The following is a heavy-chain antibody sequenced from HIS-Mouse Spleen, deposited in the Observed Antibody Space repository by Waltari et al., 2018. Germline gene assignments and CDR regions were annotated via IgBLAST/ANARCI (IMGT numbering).Heavy chain of an antibody. J-gene: IGHJ3*02. V-gene: IGHV1-2*02. CDR3: ARLTTVSGWYLNAFDI. D-gene: IGHD6-19*01. CDR2: TNTTRGGT. Sequence: QVQLVQSGAEVKKPGASVKVSCKASGYTFTGYYMHWVRPSPGPGLGWMGVTNTTRGGTNYAQKFQGRVTMTRNTSISTAYMELSRLRSDDTAVYYCARLTTVSGWYLNAFDIWGQGTMVTVSS. CDR1: GYTFTGYY.